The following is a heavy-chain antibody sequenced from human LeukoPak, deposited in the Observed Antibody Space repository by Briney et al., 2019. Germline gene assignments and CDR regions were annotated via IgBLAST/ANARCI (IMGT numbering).Heavy chain of an antibody. D-gene: IGHD5-18*01. CDR1: GFSFSNYG. V-gene: IGHV3-30*02. J-gene: IGHJ4*02. Sequence: GGSLRLSCAASGFSFSNYGMHWVRQAPGKGLEWVSFIRYDGSYKYYADSVKGRFTISRDNAKNSLFLQMNNLRGDDSAVYYCAREYTAMAYDYWGQGNLVTVSS. CDR3: AREYTAMAYDY. CDR2: IRYDGSYK.